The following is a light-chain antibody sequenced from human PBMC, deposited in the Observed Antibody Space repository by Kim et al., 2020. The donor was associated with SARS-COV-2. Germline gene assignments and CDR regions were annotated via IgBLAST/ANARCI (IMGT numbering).Light chain of an antibody. CDR2: AAS. V-gene: IGKV1-39*01. CDR1: QSIGNY. J-gene: IGKJ2*01. Sequence: DIQMTQSPSSLSASVGNRVTITCRASQSIGNYLNWYQHKPGKAPKLLIYAASTLLGGVPSRFSGSGSGTDFTLTISSLQPEDFATYYCQQSYGTPYTFGQGTKLEI. CDR3: QQSYGTPYT.